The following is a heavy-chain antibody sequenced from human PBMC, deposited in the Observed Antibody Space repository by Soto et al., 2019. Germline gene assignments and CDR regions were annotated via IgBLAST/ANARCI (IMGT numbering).Heavy chain of an antibody. J-gene: IGHJ5*02. D-gene: IGHD6-19*01. V-gene: IGHV3-23*01. CDR3: AKDRRYSSGWYGVGDNWSDP. CDR2: ISGSGGST. CDR1: GFTFSSYA. Sequence: PGGSLRLSCAASGFTFSSYAMSWVRQAPGKGLEWVSAISGSGGSTYYADSVKGRFTISRDNSKNTLYLQMNSLRAEDTAVYYCAKDRRYSSGWYGVGDNWSDPWGQGTLVTVSS.